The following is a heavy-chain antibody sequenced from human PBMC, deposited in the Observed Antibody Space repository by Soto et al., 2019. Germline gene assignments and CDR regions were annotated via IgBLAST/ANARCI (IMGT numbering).Heavy chain of an antibody. CDR1: GFTFSDFG. J-gene: IGHJ4*02. V-gene: IGHV3-30*18. D-gene: IGHD6-19*01. CDR3: AQGTAVARQHFAN. Sequence: QVQLVESGGGVVQPARSLRLSCATSGFTFSDFGMHWVRQAPGKGLEWVATISGDGSDKYYPVSVRGRFTISRDNTKNALYLQMNTLRTEDTAVYFCAQGTAVARQHFANWGQGTLVTVSS. CDR2: ISGDGSDK.